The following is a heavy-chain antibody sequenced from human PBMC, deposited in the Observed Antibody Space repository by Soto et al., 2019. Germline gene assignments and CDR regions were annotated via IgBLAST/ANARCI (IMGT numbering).Heavy chain of an antibody. J-gene: IGHJ6*02. Sequence: QVHLLMQSGAEVKKPGSSVKVSCKASGGNPSNSAISWVRQAPGQGLEWMGGIIPVFGIISYAQNFQGRVTITADESTSTAYMELSSLRVEDTAVYLCAGGRIVVAGSSAYYGMDVWGQGTAVTVSS. D-gene: IGHD6-19*01. V-gene: IGHV1-69*01. CDR1: GGNPSNSA. CDR3: AGGRIVVAGSSAYYGMDV. CDR2: IIPVFGII.